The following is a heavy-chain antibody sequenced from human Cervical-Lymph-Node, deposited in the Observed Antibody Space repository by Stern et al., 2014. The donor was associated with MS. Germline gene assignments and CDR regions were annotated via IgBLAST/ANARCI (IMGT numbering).Heavy chain of an antibody. CDR1: GFTFSSYA. V-gene: IGHV3-30*01. D-gene: IGHD2-15*01. Sequence: VQLVESGGGVVKPGRSLRLSCAASGFTFSSYAMHWVRQAPGKGLEWVAVISYDGSNKYYADSVKGRFTISRDNSKNTLYLQMNSLRAEDTAVYYCAAYCSGGSCYFVWGQGTMVTVSS. CDR3: AAYCSGGSCYFV. CDR2: ISYDGSNK. J-gene: IGHJ3*01.